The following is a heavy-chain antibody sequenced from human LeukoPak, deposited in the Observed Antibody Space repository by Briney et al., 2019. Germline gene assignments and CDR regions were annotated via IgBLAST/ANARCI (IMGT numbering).Heavy chain of an antibody. CDR3: ARDIVVVPAAIEAHNWFDP. CDR1: GFTVSSNY. CDR2: IYSGGST. Sequence: PGGSLRLSCAASGFTVSSNYMSWVRQAPGKGLEWVSVIYSGGSTYYANSVKGRFTISRDNAKNSLYLQMNSLRAEDTAVYYCARDIVVVPAAIEAHNWFDPWGQGTLVTVSS. V-gene: IGHV3-66*01. J-gene: IGHJ5*02. D-gene: IGHD2-2*01.